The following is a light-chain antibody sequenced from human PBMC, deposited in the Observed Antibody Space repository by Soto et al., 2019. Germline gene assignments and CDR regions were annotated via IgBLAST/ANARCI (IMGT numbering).Light chain of an antibody. V-gene: IGKV1-5*03. Sequence: DIQMTQSPSTLSASVGDRVTITCRASQSISSWLAWYQQKPGKAPKLLIYKASSLESGVPSRFSGSGSGTEFTLTISSLQPDDFATYYCQQYNSYSWTFCQGTNV. CDR3: QQYNSYSWT. J-gene: IGKJ1*01. CDR2: KAS. CDR1: QSISSW.